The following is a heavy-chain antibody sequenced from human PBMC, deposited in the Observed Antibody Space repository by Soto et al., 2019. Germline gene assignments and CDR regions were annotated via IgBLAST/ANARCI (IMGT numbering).Heavy chain of an antibody. D-gene: IGHD7-27*01. Sequence: PSETLSLTCTVSGGSISSGGYYWSWIRQHPGKGLEWIGYIYYSGSTNYNPSLKSRVTISVDTSKNQFSLKLSSVTAADTAVYYCARGPITGDPSYFDYWGQGTLVTVSS. CDR3: ARGPITGDPSYFDY. CDR1: GGSISSGGYY. CDR2: IYYSGST. V-gene: IGHV4-31*03. J-gene: IGHJ4*02.